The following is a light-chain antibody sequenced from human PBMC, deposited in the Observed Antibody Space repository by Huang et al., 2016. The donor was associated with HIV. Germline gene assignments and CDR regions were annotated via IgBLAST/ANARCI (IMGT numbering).Light chain of an antibody. CDR1: QNVAND. CDR2: DAA. J-gene: IGKJ2*01. Sequence: EIVMTQSPGILSVSPGERATPSCTASQNVANDLAWYQQKPGQPPRLLMYDAATRATGVPPRFSGSASGSEFTLTISGLQSEDFATYYCQHYYNWPPRYTFGQGTKVDFK. CDR3: QHYYNWPPRYT. V-gene: IGKV3-15*01.